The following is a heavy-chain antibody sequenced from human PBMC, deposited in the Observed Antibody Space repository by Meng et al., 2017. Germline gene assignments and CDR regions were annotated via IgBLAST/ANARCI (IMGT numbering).Heavy chain of an antibody. Sequence: GGSLRLSCAASGFTFSSYSMNWVRRAPGKGLEWVSSISSSSSYIYYADSVKGRFTISRDNAKNSLYLQMNSLRAEDTAVYYCARVGWFGELLRDHDAFDIWGQGTMVTVSS. J-gene: IGHJ3*02. CDR2: ISSSSSYI. CDR1: GFTFSSYS. CDR3: ARVGWFGELLRDHDAFDI. V-gene: IGHV3-21*01. D-gene: IGHD3-10*01.